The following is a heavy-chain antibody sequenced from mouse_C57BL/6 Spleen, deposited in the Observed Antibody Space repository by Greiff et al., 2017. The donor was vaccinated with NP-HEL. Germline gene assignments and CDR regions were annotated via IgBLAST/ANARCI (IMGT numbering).Heavy chain of an antibody. CDR1: GYTFTSYW. CDR3: ARYDYETGYYAMDY. CDR2: IDPSDSST. V-gene: IGHV1-69*01. D-gene: IGHD2-4*01. J-gene: IGHJ4*01. Sequence: QVQLQQSGAELVMPGASVKLSCKASGYTFTSYWMHWVKQRPGQGLEWIGEIDPSDSSTNYNQKFKGKSTLTVDKSSSTAYMQLSSLTSEDSAVYYCARYDYETGYYAMDYWGQGTSVTVSS.